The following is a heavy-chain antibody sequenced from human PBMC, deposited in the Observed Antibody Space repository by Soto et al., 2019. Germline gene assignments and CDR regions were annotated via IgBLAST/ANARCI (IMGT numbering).Heavy chain of an antibody. V-gene: IGHV3-21*01. CDR3: ARASSSGSYFDY. CDR2: ISSSSNYM. J-gene: IGHJ4*02. CDR1: GFTFRSFS. D-gene: IGHD6-6*01. Sequence: GGSLRLSCAASGFTFRSFSMNWVRQAPGEGLEWVSSISSSSNYMYYADSLKGRFTISRDNAKDLLFLQMHSLRAEDTAVYYCARASSSGSYFDYWGQGTLVTVSS.